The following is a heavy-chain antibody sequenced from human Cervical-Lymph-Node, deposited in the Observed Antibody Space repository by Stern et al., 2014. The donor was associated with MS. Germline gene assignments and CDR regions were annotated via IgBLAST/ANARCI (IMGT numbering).Heavy chain of an antibody. V-gene: IGHV7-4-1*02. J-gene: IGHJ4*02. CDR2: INTHTGNP. Sequence: QVQLVHSGSELKKPGASVKVSCKASGYTFTSYAMNCVRQAPVQGLEWMGLINTHTGNPTYSQGCTGRFVFSLDTSVSTAYLQISSLKAEDTAVYYCARRQPTRHGSWYLGLFDYWGQGTLVTVSS. CDR3: ARRQPTRHGSWYLGLFDY. D-gene: IGHD6-13*01. CDR1: GYTFTSYA.